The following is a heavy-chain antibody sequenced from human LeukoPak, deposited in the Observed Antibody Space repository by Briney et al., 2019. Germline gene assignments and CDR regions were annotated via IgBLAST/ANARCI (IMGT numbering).Heavy chain of an antibody. V-gene: IGHV4-59*12. Sequence: PSETLSLTCTVSGGSISSYYWSWIRQPPGKGLKWIGNIYYSGYTTYSPSLRSRVTISVDTSKNQFSLKLSSVTAADTAVYYCARDSWGPYYYYYMDVWGKGTTVTTSS. D-gene: IGHD7-27*01. CDR1: GGSISSYY. J-gene: IGHJ6*03. CDR2: IYYSGYT. CDR3: ARDSWGPYYYYYMDV.